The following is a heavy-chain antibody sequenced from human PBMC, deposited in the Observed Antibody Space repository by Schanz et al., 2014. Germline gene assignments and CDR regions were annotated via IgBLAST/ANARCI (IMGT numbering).Heavy chain of an antibody. CDR2: MNSKTGNT. Sequence: QVQLVQSGAEVKKPGVSVKVSCKASGYTFTSYDINWVRQATGQGLEWMGWMNSKTGNTGYAQRFQGRVTMTRNTSITSAYLELSSLRSGDTAVYYCTKGPTFARWGQGTLXTVSS. J-gene: IGHJ4*02. CDR1: GYTFTSYD. CDR3: TKGPTFAR. D-gene: IGHD3-10*02. V-gene: IGHV1-8*01.